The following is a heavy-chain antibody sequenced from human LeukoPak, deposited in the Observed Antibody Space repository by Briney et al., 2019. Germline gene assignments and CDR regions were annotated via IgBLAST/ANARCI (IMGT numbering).Heavy chain of an antibody. Sequence: PSETLSLTCTVSGGSISSYYWSWIRQPPGKGLEWIGYIYYSGSTNYNPSLKSRVTISVDTSKNQFSLKLSSVTAADTAVYYCARGGNGGYYYYMDVWGKGTTVTVSS. D-gene: IGHD3-22*01. CDR1: GGSISSYY. CDR3: ARGGNGGYYYYMDV. V-gene: IGHV4-59*01. J-gene: IGHJ6*03. CDR2: IYYSGST.